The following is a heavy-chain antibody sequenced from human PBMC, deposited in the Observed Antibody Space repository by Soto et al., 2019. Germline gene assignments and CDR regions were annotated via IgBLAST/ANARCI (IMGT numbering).Heavy chain of an antibody. CDR2: IYYSGST. CDR3: ARDGGSSSWYSPDYYYYYGMDV. Sequence: PAETLSLTCTVSGGSISGYYWSWIRQPPGKGLEWIWYIYYSGSTNYNPSLKSGVTISVETSKNQFSLKLSSVTAAETAVYYCARDGGSSSWYSPDYYYYYGMDVWGQGTTVTVSS. D-gene: IGHD6-13*01. J-gene: IGHJ6*02. CDR1: GGSISGYY. V-gene: IGHV4-59*01.